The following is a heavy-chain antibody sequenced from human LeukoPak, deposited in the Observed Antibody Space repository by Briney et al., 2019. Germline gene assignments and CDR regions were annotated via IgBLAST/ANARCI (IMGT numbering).Heavy chain of an antibody. J-gene: IGHJ4*02. V-gene: IGHV3-21*01. Sequence: GGSLRLSCAASGFTFSSYSMNWVRQAPGKGLEWVSSISSSSSYIYYTDSVKGRFTISRDNAKNSLYLQMNSLRAEDTAVYYCARGMRLVRGLMFDYWGQGTLVTVSS. CDR3: ARGMRLVRGLMFDY. CDR1: GFTFSSYS. CDR2: ISSSSSYI. D-gene: IGHD3-10*01.